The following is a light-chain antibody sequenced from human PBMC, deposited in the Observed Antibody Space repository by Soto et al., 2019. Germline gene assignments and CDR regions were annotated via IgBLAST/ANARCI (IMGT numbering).Light chain of an antibody. J-gene: IGKJ1*01. CDR3: QQYNSFIWT. V-gene: IGKV1-5*03. Sequence: IKMNISPSTLSSSKEDRVTITCRARQSICSLLAWYQQKPGKAPKLLISKASNLDSGVPSRFSGSGSGTEFNLTIISLQPEDVATYYCQQYNSFIWTFGQGTKVAIK. CDR2: KAS. CDR1: QSICSL.